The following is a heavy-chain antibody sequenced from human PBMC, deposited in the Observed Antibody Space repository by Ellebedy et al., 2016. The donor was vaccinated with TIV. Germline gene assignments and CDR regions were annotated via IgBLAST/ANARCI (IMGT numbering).Heavy chain of an antibody. D-gene: IGHD3-16*01. CDR2: ISGSGGST. Sequence: GGSLRLXCAASGFTFSSYAMSWVRQAPGKGLEWVSIISGSGGSTYYADSVKGRFTISRDNFKSTLFLQMNSLRAEDTAVYYCAKGVLFRLGAEDWGQGTLVTVSS. CDR1: GFTFSSYA. CDR3: AKGVLFRLGAED. J-gene: IGHJ4*02. V-gene: IGHV3-23*01.